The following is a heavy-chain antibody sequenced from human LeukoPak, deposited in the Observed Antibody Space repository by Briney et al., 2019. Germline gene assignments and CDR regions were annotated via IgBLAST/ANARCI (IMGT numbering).Heavy chain of an antibody. J-gene: IGHJ5*02. V-gene: IGHV1-18*01. Sequence: ASVKVSCKASGYTFTSYGISWVRQAPGQGLEWLGWISAYNGNPNYAQKLQGRVTTTTDTSTSTAYMELRSLRSDDTAVYYCARISRMVRGVIITDQQGNWFDPWGQGTLVTVSS. D-gene: IGHD3-10*01. CDR1: GYTFTSYG. CDR3: ARISRMVRGVIITDQQGNWFDP. CDR2: ISAYNGNP.